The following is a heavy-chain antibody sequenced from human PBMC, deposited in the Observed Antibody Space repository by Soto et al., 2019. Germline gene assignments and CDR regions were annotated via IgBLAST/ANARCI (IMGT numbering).Heavy chain of an antibody. CDR1: GFTFSSYA. V-gene: IGHV3-23*01. Sequence: EVQLLESGGGLVQPGGSLRLSCAASGFTFSSYAMSWVRQAPGKGLEWVSAISGSGGSTYYADSVKGRFTISRDNSKNTLYLQMNSLRAEDTAVYYCARGGSYPRNYYGMYVWGQGTTVTVSS. D-gene: IGHD1-26*01. CDR2: ISGSGGST. CDR3: ARGGSYPRNYYGMYV. J-gene: IGHJ6*02.